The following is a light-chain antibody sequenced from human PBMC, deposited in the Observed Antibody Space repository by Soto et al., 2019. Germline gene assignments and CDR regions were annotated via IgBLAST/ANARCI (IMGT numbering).Light chain of an antibody. CDR1: QNIRTY. CDR3: QQSFYAPPT. Sequence: SSLSASVGDRVTITCRASQNIRTYLTWYQQKPGKAPKLLIYEASDLQSGVPSRFSGSGSGTDFSLTITSLQPEDFATYYCQQSFYAPPTFGQGTKVDIK. CDR2: EAS. J-gene: IGKJ1*01. V-gene: IGKV1-39*01.